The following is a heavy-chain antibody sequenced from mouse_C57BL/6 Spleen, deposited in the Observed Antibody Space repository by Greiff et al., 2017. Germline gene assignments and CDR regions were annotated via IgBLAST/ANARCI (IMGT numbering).Heavy chain of an antibody. J-gene: IGHJ3*01. CDR3: ARGRYGSWFAY. D-gene: IGHD1-2*01. CDR2: ISYDGSN. V-gene: IGHV3-6*01. Sequence: EVQLQESGPGLVKPSQSLSLTCSVTGYSITSGYYWNWIRQFPGNKLEWMGYISYDGSNNYNPSLKNRISITRDTSKNQFFLKLNSVTTEDTATYYCARGRYGSWFAYWGQGTLVTVSA. CDR1: GYSITSGYY.